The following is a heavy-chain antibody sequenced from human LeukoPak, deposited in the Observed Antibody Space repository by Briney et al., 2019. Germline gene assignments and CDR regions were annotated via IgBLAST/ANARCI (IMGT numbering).Heavy chain of an antibody. V-gene: IGHV3-30*02. CDR2: IRFDGSNK. CDR3: ATFGEEYGDLYFFDN. CDR1: GFTFRKYA. Sequence: GGSLRLSCSSSGFTFRKYAMHWVRQAPGKGLEGVAFIRFDGSNKYYADSVKGRFTISRDKSKETLYLQMHSLGGEDMAVYYCATFGEEYGDLYFFDNWGQGTLVTVST. D-gene: IGHD3-10*01. J-gene: IGHJ4*02.